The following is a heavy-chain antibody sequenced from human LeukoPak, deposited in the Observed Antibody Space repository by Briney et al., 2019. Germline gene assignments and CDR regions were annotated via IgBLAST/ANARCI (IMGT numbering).Heavy chain of an antibody. J-gene: IGHJ3*02. V-gene: IGHV4-39*01. D-gene: IGHD6-13*01. Sequence: PSETLSLTCTVSGGSISSSTYYRGWIRQPPGKGLEWIGSIYYSGSTYYNASLKSRVTISADTSKSQFSLKLSSVTAADTAVYYCARPLSGSSSWHGDAFDIWGQGTMVTVSS. CDR3: ARPLSGSSSWHGDAFDI. CDR2: IYYSGST. CDR1: GGSISSSTYY.